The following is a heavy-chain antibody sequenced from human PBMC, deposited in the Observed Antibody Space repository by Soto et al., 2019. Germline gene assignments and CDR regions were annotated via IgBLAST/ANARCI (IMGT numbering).Heavy chain of an antibody. CDR3: ARLGSSGWYQVSYCDY. CDR2: IQYGGTT. D-gene: IGHD6-19*01. Sequence: QLQLQESGPGLVKASETLSLTCTVSGGSITRNNHFWGWIRQSPGKGLEWIGSIQYGGTTNYNPSSKSRVIMSVETSKNQFSLMMNSGTAEDTAVYSCARLGSSGWYQVSYCDYWGQGTLVTVSS. V-gene: IGHV4-39*01. CDR1: GGSITRNNHF. J-gene: IGHJ4*02.